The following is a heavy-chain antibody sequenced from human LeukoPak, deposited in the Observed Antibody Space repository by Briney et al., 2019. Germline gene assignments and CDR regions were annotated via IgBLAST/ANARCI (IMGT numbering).Heavy chain of an antibody. J-gene: IGHJ4*02. V-gene: IGHV4-59*01. Sequence: SETLSLTCTVSGGSISSYYWSWIRQPPGKGLEWIGYIYYSGSTNYNPSLRSRVTISVDTSKNQFSLKLSSVTVSNMAVYYCAKDRYYYDSSGYYWPHYFDYWGQETLVTVSS. D-gene: IGHD3-22*01. CDR2: IYYSGST. CDR1: GGSISSYY. CDR3: AKDRYYYDSSGYYWPHYFDY.